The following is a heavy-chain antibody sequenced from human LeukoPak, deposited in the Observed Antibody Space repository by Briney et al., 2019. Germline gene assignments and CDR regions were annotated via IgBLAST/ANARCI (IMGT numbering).Heavy chain of an antibody. CDR1: GGSISSYY. D-gene: IGHD5-18*01. CDR2: IYYSGST. V-gene: IGHV4-59*01. J-gene: IGHJ4*02. Sequence: SETLSLTCTVSGGSISSYYWSWIRQPPGKGLEWIGYIYYSGSTNYNPSLKSRVTISVDTSKNQFSLKLSSVTAADMAVYYCARLVRGFTYGFDTGFDYWGQGTLVTVSS. CDR3: ARLVRGFTYGFDTGFDY.